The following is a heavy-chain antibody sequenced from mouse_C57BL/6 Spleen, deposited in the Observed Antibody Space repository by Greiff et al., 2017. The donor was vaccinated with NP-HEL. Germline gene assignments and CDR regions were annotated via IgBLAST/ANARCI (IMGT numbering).Heavy chain of an antibody. CDR3: ARDYGSSYGY. Sequence: EVQLQQSGPGLVKPSQSLSLTCSVTGYSITSGYYWNWIRQFPGNKLEWMGYISYDGSNNYNPSLTNRISITRDTSKNQFFLKLNSVTTEDTATYYCARDYGSSYGYWGQGTTLTVSS. V-gene: IGHV3-6*01. CDR2: ISYDGSN. J-gene: IGHJ2*01. D-gene: IGHD1-1*01. CDR1: GYSITSGYY.